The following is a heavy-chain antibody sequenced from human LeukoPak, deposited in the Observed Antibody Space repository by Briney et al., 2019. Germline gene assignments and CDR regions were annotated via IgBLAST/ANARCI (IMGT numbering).Heavy chain of an antibody. Sequence: GASVKVSCTASGYTFTSYGISWVRQAPGQGLEWMGWISAYNGNTNYAQKLQGRVTMTTDTSTSTAYMELRSLRSDDTAVYYCARDPTHDYGDFNWFDPWGQGTLVTVSS. CDR3: ARDPTHDYGDFNWFDP. CDR2: ISAYNGNT. V-gene: IGHV1-18*01. CDR1: GYTFTSYG. D-gene: IGHD4-17*01. J-gene: IGHJ5*02.